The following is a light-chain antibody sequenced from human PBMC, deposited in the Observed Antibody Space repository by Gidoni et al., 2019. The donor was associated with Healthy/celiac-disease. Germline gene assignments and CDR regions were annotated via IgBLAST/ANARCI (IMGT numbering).Light chain of an antibody. J-gene: IGKJ3*01. CDR2: AAY. CDR3: QQLNSYPPRIT. V-gene: IGKV1-9*01. CDR1: QGISSY. Sequence: DIQLTQSPSFLSASVGDRVTITCRASQGISSYLAWYQQKPGKAPKLLIYAAYTLKSGVPSRFSGSGYGTEFTLTISSLQPEDFATYYCQQLNSYPPRITFGPGTKVDIK.